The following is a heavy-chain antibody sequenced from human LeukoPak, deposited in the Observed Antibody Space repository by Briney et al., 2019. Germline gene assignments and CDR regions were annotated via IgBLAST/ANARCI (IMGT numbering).Heavy chain of an antibody. CDR1: GFTFISYS. D-gene: IGHD3-3*01. CDR2: ISSSSSYI. CDR3: ARDLRDYDFWSGSPPFIDI. Sequence: PGGSLRLSCAASGFTFISYSMNWVRQAPGKGLEWVSSISSSSSYIYYADSVKGRFTISRDNAKNSLYLQMNSLRAEDTAVYYCARDLRDYDFWSGSPPFIDIWGQGTMVTVSS. J-gene: IGHJ3*02. V-gene: IGHV3-21*01.